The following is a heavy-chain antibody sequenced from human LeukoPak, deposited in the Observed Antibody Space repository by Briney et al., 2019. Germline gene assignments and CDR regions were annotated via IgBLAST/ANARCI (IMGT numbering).Heavy chain of an antibody. D-gene: IGHD2-2*01. CDR1: GGSISSYS. CDR3: VRQGTITYAYFDS. V-gene: IGHV4-59*08. Sequence: SETLSLTCIVSGGSISSYSWNWIRQSPGKGLEWVGYISHSGTTNYNPSLKSRVTISVDTSKNQFSLRLNSVTAADTAVYYCVRQGTITYAYFDSWGQGVPVTVSS. CDR2: ISHSGTT. J-gene: IGHJ4*02.